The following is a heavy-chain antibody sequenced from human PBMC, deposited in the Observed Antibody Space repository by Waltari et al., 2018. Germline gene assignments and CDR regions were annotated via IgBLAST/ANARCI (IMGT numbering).Heavy chain of an antibody. CDR1: GYSISSGYY. V-gene: IGHV4-38-2*02. J-gene: IGHJ4*02. CDR2: IYHSGST. Sequence: QVQLQESGPGLVKPSETLSLTCAVSGYSISSGYYWGWIRQPPGKGMEWIGSIYHSGSTYYNPSLKSRVTISVDTSKNQFSLKLSSVTAADTAVYYCAREAISSSWYGYFDYWGQGTLVTVSS. CDR3: AREAISSSWYGYFDY. D-gene: IGHD6-13*01.